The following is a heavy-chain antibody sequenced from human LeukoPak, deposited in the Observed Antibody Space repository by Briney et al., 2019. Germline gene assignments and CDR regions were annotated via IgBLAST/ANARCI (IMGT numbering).Heavy chain of an antibody. CDR3: ARDPGMRYSYYYYGMDV. Sequence: AGGSLRLSCAASGFTFSEYYMSWIRQAPGKGLEWVSYISSSGSTIYYADSVKGRFTFSRYNAKNSLYLQMNSLRAEDTAVYYCARDPGMRYSYYYYGMDVGGQGTTVTVP. D-gene: IGHD5-24*01. J-gene: IGHJ6*02. CDR1: GFTFSEYY. V-gene: IGHV3-11*01. CDR2: ISSSGSTI.